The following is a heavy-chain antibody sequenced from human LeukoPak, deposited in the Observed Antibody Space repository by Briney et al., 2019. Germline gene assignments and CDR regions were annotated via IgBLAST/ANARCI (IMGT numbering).Heavy chain of an antibody. CDR2: IYYSGST. CDR1: GGSISSSSYY. Sequence: PSETLSLTCTVSGGSISSSSYYWGWIRQPPGTGLEWIGSIYYSGSTYYNPSLKSRVTISVDTSKNQFSLKLSSVTAADTAVYYCARQAKRGYYDSAKDYWGQGTLVTASS. D-gene: IGHD3-22*01. V-gene: IGHV4-39*01. J-gene: IGHJ4*02. CDR3: ARQAKRGYYDSAKDY.